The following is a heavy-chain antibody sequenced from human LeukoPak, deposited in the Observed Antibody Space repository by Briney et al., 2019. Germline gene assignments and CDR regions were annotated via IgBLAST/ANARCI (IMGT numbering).Heavy chain of an antibody. D-gene: IGHD2-21*02. V-gene: IGHV1-69*04. CDR2: IIPILGIA. CDR3: ARSVVVTAPFDY. J-gene: IGHJ4*02. CDR1: GGTFSSYA. Sequence: GASVKVSCKASGGTFSSYAISWVRQAPGQGLEWMGRIIPILGIANYAQKFQGRVAITADKSTSTAYMELSSLRSEDTAVYYCARSVVVTAPFDYWGQRTLVTVSS.